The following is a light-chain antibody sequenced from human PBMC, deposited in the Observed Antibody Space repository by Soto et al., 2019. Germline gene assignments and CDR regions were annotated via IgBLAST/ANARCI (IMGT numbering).Light chain of an antibody. V-gene: IGKV1-9*01. CDR3: QQLNSYPLT. Sequence: DIPLTQSPSFLPASVGGRVTITCRASQAISSHLAWYQQKPGKAPNLLIYGASTLQSGVPSRFSGSGSGTQFTLTISSLQPEDFATYYCQQLNSYPLTFGPGTTVDIK. J-gene: IGKJ3*01. CDR2: GAS. CDR1: QAISSH.